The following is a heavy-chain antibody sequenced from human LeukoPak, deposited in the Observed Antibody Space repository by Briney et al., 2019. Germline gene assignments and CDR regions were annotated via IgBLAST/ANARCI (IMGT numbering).Heavy chain of an antibody. CDR1: GGSISSGGYY. D-gene: IGHD6-13*01. CDR2: IYYSGST. CDR3: ARRGLAAADFDY. Sequence: PSETLSLTCTVSGGSISSGGYYWSWIRQHPGKGLEWIGYIYYSGSTYYNPSLKSRVTISVDTSKNQFSLKLSSVTAADTAVYYCARRGLAAADFDYWGQGTLVTVSS. J-gene: IGHJ4*02. V-gene: IGHV4-31*03.